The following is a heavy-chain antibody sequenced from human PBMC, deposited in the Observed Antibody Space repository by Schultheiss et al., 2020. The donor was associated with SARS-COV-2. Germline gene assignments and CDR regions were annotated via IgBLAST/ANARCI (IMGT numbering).Heavy chain of an antibody. D-gene: IGHD6-13*01. CDR2: ISSSSSYI. CDR3: ARVRCPLSSSCSFTYYGMDV. J-gene: IGHJ6*02. CDR1: GFTFSSYS. Sequence: GESLKISCAASGFTFSSYSMNWVRQAPGKGLEWVSSISSSSSYIYYADSVKGRFTISRDNAKNSLYLQMNSLRAEDTAVYYCARVRCPLSSSCSFTYYGMDVWGQGTTVTVSS. V-gene: IGHV3-21*01.